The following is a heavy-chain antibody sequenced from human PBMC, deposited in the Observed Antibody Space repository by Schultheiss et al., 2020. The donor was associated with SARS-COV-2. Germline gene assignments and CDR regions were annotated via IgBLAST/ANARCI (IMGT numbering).Heavy chain of an antibody. V-gene: IGHV1-46*01. Sequence: ASVKVSCKASGYTFTSYYMHWVRQAPGQGLEWMGIINPSGGSTSYAQKFQGRVTMTRDTSTSTVYMELSSLRSEDTAVYYCARDQSDFGVANNWFDPWGQGTLVTVSS. D-gene: IGHD3-3*01. CDR1: GYTFTSYY. CDR2: INPSGGST. J-gene: IGHJ5*02. CDR3: ARDQSDFGVANNWFDP.